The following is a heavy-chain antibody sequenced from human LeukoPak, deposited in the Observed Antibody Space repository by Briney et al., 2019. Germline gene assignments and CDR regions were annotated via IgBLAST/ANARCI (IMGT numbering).Heavy chain of an antibody. CDR1: GGSISSSSYY. CDR2: INHSGST. D-gene: IGHD2/OR15-2a*01. CDR3: AKNTYYFDY. V-gene: IGHV4-39*07. Sequence: PSETLSLTCTVSGGSISSSSYYWGWIRQPPGKGLEWIGEINHSGSTNYNPSLKSRVTISVDTSKNQFSLKLSSVTAADTAVYYCAKNTYYFDYWGQGTLVTVSS. J-gene: IGHJ4*02.